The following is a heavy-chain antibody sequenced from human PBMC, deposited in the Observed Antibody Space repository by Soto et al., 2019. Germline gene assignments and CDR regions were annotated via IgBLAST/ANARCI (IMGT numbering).Heavy chain of an antibody. CDR2: IYYSGST. Sequence: QLQLQESGPGLVKPSETLSLTCTVSGGSISSSSYYWGWIRQPPGKGLEWIGSIYYSGSTYYNPSLKSRATISVDTSKNQFSLTLSSVTAADTAVYYCARSLVGATTLGFDYWGQGTLVTVSS. CDR1: GGSISSSSYY. CDR3: ARSLVGATTLGFDY. D-gene: IGHD1-26*01. J-gene: IGHJ4*02. V-gene: IGHV4-39*01.